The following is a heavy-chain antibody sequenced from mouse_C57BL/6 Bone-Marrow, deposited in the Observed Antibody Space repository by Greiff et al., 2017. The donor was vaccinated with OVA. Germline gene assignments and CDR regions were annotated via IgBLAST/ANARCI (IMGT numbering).Heavy chain of an antibody. J-gene: IGHJ2*01. CDR2: FHPYNDDT. CDR3: ARSNYGSSDEGY. CDR1: GYTFTTYP. D-gene: IGHD1-1*01. Sequence: VQLQQSGAELVKPGASVKMSCKASGYTFTTYPIEWMKQNHGKSLEWIGNFHPYNDDTKYNEKFKGKATLTADKSSSTAYMQLSSLTYEDSAVYYCARSNYGSSDEGYWGQGTTLTVSS. V-gene: IGHV1-47*01.